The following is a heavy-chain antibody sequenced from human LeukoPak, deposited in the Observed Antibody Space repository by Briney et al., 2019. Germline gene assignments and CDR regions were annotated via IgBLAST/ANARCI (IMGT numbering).Heavy chain of an antibody. Sequence: ESGPVLVKPTETLTLTCTVSGFSLSNARMGVSWIRQPPGKALEWLAHIFSNDENSYSPSLKSRLTISKAPSKSQVVLTMTNMDPVDTATYYCARIRTAAADDHFDYWGQGTLVTVSS. CDR3: ARIRTAAADDHFDY. CDR1: GFSLSNARMG. CDR2: IFSNDEN. V-gene: IGHV2-26*01. D-gene: IGHD6-13*01. J-gene: IGHJ4*02.